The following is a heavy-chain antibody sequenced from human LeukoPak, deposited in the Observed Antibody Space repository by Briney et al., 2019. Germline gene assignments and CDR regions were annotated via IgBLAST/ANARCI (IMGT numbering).Heavy chain of an antibody. V-gene: IGHV2-5*01. J-gene: IGHJ4*02. D-gene: IGHD3-10*01. Sequence: SGPRLVKATQTLTLTCTVPGFAVGTCGVVLVWVREPPGMAPGWLAFIYWKEDKRYSRSLTTKPTIPKDTSKNQVVLTMTNMDPVNTATYYGARIRTPYGSRSDYNFDWGQGTLVTVSS. CDR1: GFAVGTCGVV. CDR2: IYWKEDK. CDR3: ARIRTPYGSRSDYNFD.